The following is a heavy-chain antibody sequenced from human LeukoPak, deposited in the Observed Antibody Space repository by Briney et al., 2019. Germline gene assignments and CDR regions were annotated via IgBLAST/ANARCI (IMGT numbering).Heavy chain of an antibody. CDR2: IYYSGST. J-gene: IGHJ4*02. CDR3: ARTGYSSSWYLIDY. Sequence: SETLSLTCTVSGVSISSYYWSWIRQPPGKGLEWIGYIYYSGSTNYNPSLKSRVTISVDTSKNQFSLKLSSVTAADTAVYYCARTGYSSSWYLIDYWGQGTLVTVSS. V-gene: IGHV4-59*08. D-gene: IGHD6-13*01. CDR1: GVSISSYY.